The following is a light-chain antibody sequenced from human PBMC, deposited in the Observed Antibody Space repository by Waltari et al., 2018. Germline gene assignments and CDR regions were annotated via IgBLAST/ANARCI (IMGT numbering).Light chain of an antibody. V-gene: IGLV2-14*01. J-gene: IGLJ1*01. CDR2: EVT. CDR3: SSYSSSTSLCV. Sequence: QSALTQPASVSGSPGQSITISCTGTSSDIGNFNSVSWYQQHPGKAPKLMIFEVTNRPSVMSNRFSGSKSDNTAFLTISGLQAEDEADYYCSSYSSSTSLCVFGTGTKVTVL. CDR1: SSDIGNFNS.